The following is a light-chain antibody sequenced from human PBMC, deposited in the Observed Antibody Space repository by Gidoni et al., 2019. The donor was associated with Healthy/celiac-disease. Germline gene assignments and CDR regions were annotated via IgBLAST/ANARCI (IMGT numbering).Light chain of an antibody. CDR2: DVS. V-gene: IGLV2-14*03. Sequence: QSARTQPASVSVSPGQSNTISCTGTSSDVGGYNYVSWYPQHQGQAPKLMIYDVSNRPSGVSHRFSGSKSGNTASLPISVLQAEDEADYYCSSYTSSSTYVVFGGGTKLTVL. CDR1: SSDVGGYNY. J-gene: IGLJ2*01. CDR3: SSYTSSSTYVV.